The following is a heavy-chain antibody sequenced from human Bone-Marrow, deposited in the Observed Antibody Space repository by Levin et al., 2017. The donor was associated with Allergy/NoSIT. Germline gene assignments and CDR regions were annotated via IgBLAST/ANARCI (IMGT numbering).Heavy chain of an antibody. D-gene: IGHD2-2*01. V-gene: IGHV4-31*03. J-gene: IGHJ6*02. CDR2: IYYSGST. Sequence: RSSETLSLTCSVSGGSISSGGSYWTWIRQHPGTGLELIGYIYYSGSTYYNPSLKSRFTISVDKSKNQFSLKVTSVTAADTALYYCARGKVTYCSGPSCYRDVYSFNGMDVWGQGTTVTVSS. CDR3: ARGKVTYCSGPSCYRDVYSFNGMDV. CDR1: GGSISSGGSY.